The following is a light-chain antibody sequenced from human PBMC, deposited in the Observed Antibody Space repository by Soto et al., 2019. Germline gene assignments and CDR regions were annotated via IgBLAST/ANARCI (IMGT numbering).Light chain of an antibody. CDR1: SSNIGAGYD. CDR3: QSYDSSLSGYV. Sequence: QAVVTQPPSVSGAPGQRVTISCTGRSSNIGAGYDVHWYQQLPGTAPKLLIYGNSNRPSGVPDRFSGSKSGTSASLAITGLQAEDEADYYCQSYDSSLSGYVFGTGTKLTVL. J-gene: IGLJ1*01. CDR2: GNS. V-gene: IGLV1-40*01.